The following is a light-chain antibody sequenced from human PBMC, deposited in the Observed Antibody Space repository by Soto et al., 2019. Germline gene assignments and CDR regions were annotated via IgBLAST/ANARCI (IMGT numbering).Light chain of an antibody. CDR1: NLGSKN. CDR3: QVWDSITASGV. V-gene: IGLV3-9*01. Sequence: SYELTQSLSVSVALGQTARITCGGNNLGSKNVQWYQQTPGQAPVLVVYRDTNRPSGIPERLSGSMSGNTATLTISRAQAGDDADYYCQVWDSITASGVFGGGTKLTVL. J-gene: IGLJ3*02. CDR2: RDT.